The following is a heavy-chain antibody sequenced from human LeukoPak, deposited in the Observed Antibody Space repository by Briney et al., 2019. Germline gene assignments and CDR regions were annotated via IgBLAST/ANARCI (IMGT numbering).Heavy chain of an antibody. CDR1: GGAFSDYY. J-gene: IGHJ2*01. CDR3: ASCSDNCYLRYFDL. V-gene: IGHV4-34*01. D-gene: IGHD2-21*02. Sequence: SETLSLTCAVYGGAFSDYYWSWIRQPPGRGLEWIGEINHSGSTNYNPSLKSRVTISVDTSKNQFSLKLSSVTAADTAVYYCASCSDNCYLRYFDLWGRGTLVTVSS. CDR2: INHSGST.